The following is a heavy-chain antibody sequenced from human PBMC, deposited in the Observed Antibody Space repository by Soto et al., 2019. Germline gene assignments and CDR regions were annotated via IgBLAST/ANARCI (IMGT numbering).Heavy chain of an antibody. CDR3: ARDQRRGRITGTRIPWDY. V-gene: IGHV4-30-4*08. CDR1: GGSISSGGYY. J-gene: IGHJ4*02. D-gene: IGHD1-7*01. Sequence: SETLSLTCTVSGGSISSGGYYWSWIRQHPGKGLEWIGYIYYSGSTYYNPSLKSRVTISVDTSKNQSSLKLSSVTAADTAVYYCARDQRRGRITGTRIPWDYWGQGTRVTV. CDR2: IYYSGST.